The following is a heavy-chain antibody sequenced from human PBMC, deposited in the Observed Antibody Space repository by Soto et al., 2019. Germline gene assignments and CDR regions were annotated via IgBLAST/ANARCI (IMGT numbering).Heavy chain of an antibody. CDR1: GFTFSRYA. V-gene: IGHV3-30-3*01. D-gene: IGHD6-19*01. J-gene: IGHJ4*02. Sequence: QVQLVESGGGVVQPGRSLRLSCAASGFTFSRYAMHWVRQAPGKGLEWVAVISYDGSNKYYADSVKGRFTISRDNSKNTLYLQMNSLRAEDTAVYYCARDDYSSGSDFDYWGQGTLVTVSS. CDR3: ARDDYSSGSDFDY. CDR2: ISYDGSNK.